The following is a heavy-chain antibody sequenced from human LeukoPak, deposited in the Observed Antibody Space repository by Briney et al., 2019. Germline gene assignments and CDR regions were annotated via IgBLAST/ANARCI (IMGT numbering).Heavy chain of an antibody. V-gene: IGHV4-34*01. D-gene: IGHD1-26*01. CDR2: INHSGST. J-gene: IGHJ4*02. CDR3: ARALHGGSYFLDY. CDR1: GGSFSGYY. Sequence: SETLSLTCAVYGGSFSGYYWSWIRQPPGKGLEWIGEINHSGSTNYNPSLKSRVTISVETSKNQFSLKLSSVTAADTAVYYCARALHGGSYFLDYWGQGSLVTVSS.